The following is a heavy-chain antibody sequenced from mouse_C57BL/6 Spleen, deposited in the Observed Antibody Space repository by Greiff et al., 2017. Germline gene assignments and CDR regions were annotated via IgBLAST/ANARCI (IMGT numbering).Heavy chain of an antibody. J-gene: IGHJ4*01. CDR2: IDPEYGET. CDR3: ARNGKMYY. Sequence: VQLQQSGAELVKPGASVKLSCTASGFNIKDYYMHWVKQRTEQGLEWIGRIDPEYGETKYAPKFPGKATITADTSSNTAYLQLSSLTSEDTAVYYCARNGKMYYWGQGTSVTVSS. CDR1: GFNIKDYY. V-gene: IGHV14-2*01.